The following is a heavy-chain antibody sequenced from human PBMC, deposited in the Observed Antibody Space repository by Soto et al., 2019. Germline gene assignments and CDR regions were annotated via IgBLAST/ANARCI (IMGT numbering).Heavy chain of an antibody. J-gene: IGHJ6*02. CDR1: GGSISSSSYY. V-gene: IGHV4-39*01. CDR3: EANGYYYYGMDV. D-gene: IGHD1-1*01. CDR2: IYYSGST. Sequence: SETLSLTCTVSGGSISSSSYYWGWIRQPPGKGLEWIGSIYYSGSTYYNPSLKSRVTISVDTSKNQFSLKLSSVAAADTAVYYCEANGYYYYGMDVWGQGTKVTVYS.